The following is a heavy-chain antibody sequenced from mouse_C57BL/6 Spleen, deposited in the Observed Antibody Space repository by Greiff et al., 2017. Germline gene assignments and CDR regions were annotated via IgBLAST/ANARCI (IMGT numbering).Heavy chain of an antibody. J-gene: IGHJ2*01. Sequence: QVQLQQPGAELVMPGASVKLSCKASGYTFTSYWMHWVKQRPGQGLEWIGEIDPSDSYTNYNQKFKGKSKLTVDKSSSTAYMQLSSLTSEDSAVYYCARSGDYDVFDDWGKGTTLTVSS. D-gene: IGHD2-4*01. CDR2: IDPSDSYT. CDR3: ARSGDYDVFDD. V-gene: IGHV1-69*01. CDR1: GYTFTSYW.